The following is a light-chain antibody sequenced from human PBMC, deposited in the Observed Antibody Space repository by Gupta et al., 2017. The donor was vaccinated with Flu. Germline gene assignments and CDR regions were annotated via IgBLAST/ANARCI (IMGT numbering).Light chain of an antibody. Sequence: DIQMTQSPSTLSASVGDRVTITCRASQNITVWLAWYQQKPGKAPKALIYKASTLEIGVPLRFSGSGSGTEFTLTISGLQPDDFATYYCQHDNSYSRNFGQGTRLEIK. CDR3: QHDNSYSRN. J-gene: IGKJ2*01. CDR1: QNITVW. V-gene: IGKV1-5*03. CDR2: KAS.